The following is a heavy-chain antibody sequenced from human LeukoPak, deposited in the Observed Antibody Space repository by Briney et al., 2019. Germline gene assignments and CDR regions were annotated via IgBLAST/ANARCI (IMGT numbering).Heavy chain of an antibody. CDR3: ARSHSYYYDSSGYYSDY. D-gene: IGHD3-22*01. Sequence: ASVKVSCKTSGYTFTIYYMHWVRQAPGQGLEWMGIINPSGGSTSYAQKFQGRVTMTRDTSTSTVYMELSSLRSEDTAVYYRARSHSYYYDSSGYYSDYWGQGTLVTVSS. J-gene: IGHJ4*02. CDR2: INPSGGST. V-gene: IGHV1-46*01. CDR1: GYTFTIYY.